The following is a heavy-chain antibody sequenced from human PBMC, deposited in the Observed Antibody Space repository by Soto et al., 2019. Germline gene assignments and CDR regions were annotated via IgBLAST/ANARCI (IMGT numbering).Heavy chain of an antibody. D-gene: IGHD3-22*01. V-gene: IGHV4-39*02. CDR1: GDSVTRSRYY. CDR3: ATEGGVVDANWFGP. J-gene: IGHJ5*02. Sequence: SETLSLTCTVSGDSVTRSRYYSGWIRQPPGKGLEWIGSIYYSGSTYYNPSLKSRITISIDTSKNQFSLNMNSMTAADTAVYYCATEGGVVDANWFGPWGQGTLVTVSS. CDR2: IYYSGST.